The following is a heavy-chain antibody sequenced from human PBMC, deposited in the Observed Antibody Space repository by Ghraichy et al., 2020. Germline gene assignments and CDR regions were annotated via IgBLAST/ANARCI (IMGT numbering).Heavy chain of an antibody. V-gene: IGHV3-23*01. CDR3: AKDLGQGIPVAGWDY. CDR1: GFTFSSYA. CDR2: ISGSGGST. D-gene: IGHD6-19*01. Sequence: GGSLRLSCAASGFTFSSYAMNWVRQAPGKGLEWVSAISGSGGSTYYADSVKGRFTISRDNSKNTLYLQMNSLRAEDTAVYYCAKDLGQGIPVAGWDYWGQGTLVTVSS. J-gene: IGHJ4*02.